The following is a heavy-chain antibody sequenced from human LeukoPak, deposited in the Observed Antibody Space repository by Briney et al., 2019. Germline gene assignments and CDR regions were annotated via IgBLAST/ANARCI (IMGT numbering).Heavy chain of an antibody. V-gene: IGHV4-59*01. CDR2: IYYSGST. CDR1: GGSISSYY. CDR3: ARGSGPDAFDI. Sequence: SETLSLTCTVSGGSISSYYWSWIRQPPGKGLEWIGYIYYSGSTTYNPPPKGRVPIPVARSKNQFSRKLSSVTAPAPAVYYCARGSGPDAFDIWGQGTMVTVSS. J-gene: IGHJ3*02.